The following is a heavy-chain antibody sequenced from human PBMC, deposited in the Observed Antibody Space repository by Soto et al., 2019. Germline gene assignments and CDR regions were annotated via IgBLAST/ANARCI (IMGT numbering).Heavy chain of an antibody. CDR1: GYSFTSYS. Sequence: EVQLVQSGAEVKKPGESLRISCKGSGYSFTSYSNSWVRQMPGKGLEWMGRIDPSDSYTNYSPSFQGHVTISADKSISTAYLQWSSLKASDTDMYYCARLQAEAGDNDRTFDYWGQGTLGTVSS. V-gene: IGHV5-10-1*01. CDR3: ARLQAEAGDNDRTFDY. CDR2: IDPSDSYT. D-gene: IGHD6-13*01. J-gene: IGHJ4*02.